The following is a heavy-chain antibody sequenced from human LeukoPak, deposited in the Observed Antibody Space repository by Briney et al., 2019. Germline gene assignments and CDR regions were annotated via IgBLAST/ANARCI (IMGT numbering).Heavy chain of an antibody. J-gene: IGHJ6*03. Sequence: SETLSLTCTVSGGSIKTYYCSWSRQSPGKGLEWIGSMSYSGTSNYIPSLKSRVSMTIDISKNRFSLKLTSVTAADAALYFCAAGSRPYYFYYMAVWGKGTTVTVSS. V-gene: IGHV4-59*08. CDR2: MSYSGTS. CDR3: AAGSRPYYFYYMAV. CDR1: GGSIKTYY.